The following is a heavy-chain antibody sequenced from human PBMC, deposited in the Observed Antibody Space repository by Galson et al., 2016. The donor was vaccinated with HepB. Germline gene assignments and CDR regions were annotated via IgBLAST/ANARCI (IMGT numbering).Heavy chain of an antibody. V-gene: IGHV4-30-4*08. CDR1: GGSISSGDYY. CDR3: ARGVGFYSYFLFDK. CDR2: INHSGST. Sequence: TLSLTCTVSGGSISSGDYYWSWIRQPPGKGLEWIGEINHSGSTNYNPSLKSRVTISVDTSKNQFSLNLGNVTAADTAVYYCARGVGFYSYFLFDKWGQGALVSVSS. J-gene: IGHJ4*02. D-gene: IGHD4-11*01.